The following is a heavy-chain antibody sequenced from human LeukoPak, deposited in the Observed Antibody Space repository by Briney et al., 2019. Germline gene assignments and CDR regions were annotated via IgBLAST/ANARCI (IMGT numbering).Heavy chain of an antibody. CDR1: GGSISSDGYY. CDR3: ARGLRYFDWYFSD. D-gene: IGHD3-9*01. J-gene: IGHJ4*02. Sequence: SETLSLTCTVSGGSISSDGYYWGWIRQPPGKGLEWIGSIYYSGSTYYNPSLKSRVTISVDTSKNQFSLKLSSVTAADTAVYYCARGLRYFDWYFSDWGQGTLVTVSS. CDR2: IYYSGST. V-gene: IGHV4-39*01.